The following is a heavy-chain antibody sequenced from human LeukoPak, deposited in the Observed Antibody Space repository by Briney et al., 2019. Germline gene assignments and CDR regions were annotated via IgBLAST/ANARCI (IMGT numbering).Heavy chain of an antibody. Sequence: KSSETLSLTCTVSGGSISSYYWSWIRQSPGKGLEWIGYIYYSGSTNYNPSLKSRVTISVDTSKNQFSLKLSSVTAADTAVYYCARGWLQLGPFDYWGQGTLVTVSS. V-gene: IGHV4-59*01. CDR1: GGSISSYY. CDR3: ARGWLQLGPFDY. D-gene: IGHD5-24*01. J-gene: IGHJ4*02. CDR2: IYYSGST.